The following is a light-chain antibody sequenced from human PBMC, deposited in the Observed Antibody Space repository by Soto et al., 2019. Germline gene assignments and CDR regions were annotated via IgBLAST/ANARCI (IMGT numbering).Light chain of an antibody. J-gene: IGKJ4*01. Sequence: EIVLTQSPATLSLSPGERATLSCRASQSVSSHLAWYQQKPGQAPRLLIYDASNRATGIPARFSGSGSGTDFTLTISGLEPEDFVFYYCQQRTNWLEITFGGGTKVEIK. V-gene: IGKV3-11*01. CDR3: QQRTNWLEIT. CDR1: QSVSSH. CDR2: DAS.